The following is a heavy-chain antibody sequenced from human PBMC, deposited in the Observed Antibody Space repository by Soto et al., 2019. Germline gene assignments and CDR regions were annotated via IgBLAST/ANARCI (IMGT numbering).Heavy chain of an antibody. CDR3: ARAGGSGSYYYYDGMDV. CDR2: TYYRSKWYN. CDR1: GDSVSSNSAA. Sequence: SQTLSLTCAISGDSVSSNSAAWNWIRQSPSRGLEWLGRTYYRSKWYNDYAVSVKSRITINPDTSKNQFSLPLNSVTPEDTAVYSCARAGGSGSYYYYDGMDVWGQGTTVTVSS. V-gene: IGHV6-1*01. J-gene: IGHJ6*02. D-gene: IGHD3-10*01.